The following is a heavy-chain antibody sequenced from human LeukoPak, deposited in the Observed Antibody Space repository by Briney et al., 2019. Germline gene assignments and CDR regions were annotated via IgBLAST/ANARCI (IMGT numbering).Heavy chain of an antibody. CDR1: GFTFSSYA. CDR2: ISYDGSNK. V-gene: IGHV3-30-3*01. D-gene: IGHD6-19*01. CDR3: ARDPTPYSSGWYVDY. Sequence: PGRSLRLSCAASGFTFSSYAMHWVRQAPGKGLEWVAVISYDGSNKYYADSVKGRFTISRDNSKNTLYLQMNSLRAEDMAVYYCARDPTPYSSGWYVDYWGQGTLVTVSS. J-gene: IGHJ4*02.